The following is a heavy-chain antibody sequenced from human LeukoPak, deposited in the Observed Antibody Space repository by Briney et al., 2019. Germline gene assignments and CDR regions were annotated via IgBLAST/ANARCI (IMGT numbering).Heavy chain of an antibody. Sequence: WSWIRQXPGXXLEWIGEINHSGSTNYNPSLKSRVTISVDTSKNQFSLKLSSVTAADTAVYYCATTATLNHWGGRAFDIWGQGTMVTVSS. J-gene: IGHJ3*02. CDR3: ATTATLNHWGGRAFDI. V-gene: IGHV4-34*01. CDR2: INHSGST. D-gene: IGHD7-27*01.